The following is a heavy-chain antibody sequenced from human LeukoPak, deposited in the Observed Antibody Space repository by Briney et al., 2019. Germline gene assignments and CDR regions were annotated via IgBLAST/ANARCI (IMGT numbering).Heavy chain of an antibody. D-gene: IGHD5-12*01. CDR3: AREAYSGYDLIRYSDY. J-gene: IGHJ4*02. CDR2: ISSSGSTI. CDR1: GYTFSDYY. V-gene: IGHV3-11*01. Sequence: GGFLRLSCAASGYTFSDYYMSWMRQAPGKGLEWVSYISSSGSTIYYADSVKGRFTISRDNAKNSLYLQMNSLRAEDTAVYYCAREAYSGYDLIRYSDYWGQGTLVTVSS.